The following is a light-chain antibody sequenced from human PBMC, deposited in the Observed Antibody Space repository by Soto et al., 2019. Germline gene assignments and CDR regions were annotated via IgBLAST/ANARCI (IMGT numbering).Light chain of an antibody. CDR3: NSYTSSSTL. CDR2: DVS. J-gene: IGLJ2*01. Sequence: QSALTQPASVSGSPGQSITISCTGTSSDINNFNYVSWYQQHPGKAPKLMIYDVSNRPSGVSNRFSGSKSGDTASLTISGLQAEDEADYYCNSYTSSSTLFGGGTKLTVL. V-gene: IGLV2-14*01. CDR1: SSDINNFNY.